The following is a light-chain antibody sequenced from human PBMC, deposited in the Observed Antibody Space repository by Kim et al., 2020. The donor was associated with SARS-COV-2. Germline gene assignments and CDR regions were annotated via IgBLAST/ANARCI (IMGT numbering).Light chain of an antibody. V-gene: IGKV3-20*01. CDR3: QQYDGSRT. CDR2: GAS. J-gene: IGKJ1*01. Sequence: LSPGERRTTSCRSGRRSGSGSLAWYQQKPGQAPRVLVYGASSRATGISARFSGSGSGTEFTLTISRLESEDFAVYYCQQYDGSRTFGQGTKVDIK. CDR1: RRSGSGS.